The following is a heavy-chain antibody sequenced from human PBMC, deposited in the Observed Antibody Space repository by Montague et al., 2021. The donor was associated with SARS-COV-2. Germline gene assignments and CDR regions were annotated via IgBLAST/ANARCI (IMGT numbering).Heavy chain of an antibody. V-gene: IGHV4-59*01. J-gene: IGHJ4*02. D-gene: IGHD5-24*01. Sequence: SETLSLTCTVSGGSISSYYWSWIRQPPGKGLEWIGYIYYSGSTNYNPSLKSRVTISVDTSKNQFSLKLSSVTAAATAVYYCARVFPRWLQFDPYFDYWGQGTLVTVSS. CDR1: GGSISSYY. CDR3: ARVFPRWLQFDPYFDY. CDR2: IYYSGST.